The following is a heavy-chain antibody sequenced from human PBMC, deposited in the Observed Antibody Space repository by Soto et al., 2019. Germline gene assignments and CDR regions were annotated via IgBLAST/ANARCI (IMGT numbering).Heavy chain of an antibody. Sequence: GGSLRLFCAASGFTFSNAWMSWVRQAPGKGLEWVGRIKSKTDGGTTDYAAPVKGRFTISRDDSKNTLYLQMNSLKTEDTAVYYCTTITMVRGVAPADYWGQGTLVTVSS. V-gene: IGHV3-15*01. CDR1: GFTFSNAW. CDR2: IKSKTDGGTT. CDR3: TTITMVRGVAPADY. D-gene: IGHD3-10*01. J-gene: IGHJ4*02.